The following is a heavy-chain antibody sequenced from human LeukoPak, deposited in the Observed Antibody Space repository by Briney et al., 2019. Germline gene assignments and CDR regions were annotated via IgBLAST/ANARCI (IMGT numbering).Heavy chain of an antibody. D-gene: IGHD3-3*01. J-gene: IGHJ6*02. Sequence: GGSLRLSCAASGFTFSSYSMNWVRQAPGKGLEWVSSISSSSSYIYYADSVKGRFTMSRDNAKNSLYLQMNSLRAEDTAVYYCARDNSDFWSGYYQQYYYGMDVWGQGTTVTVSS. V-gene: IGHV3-21*01. CDR1: GFTFSSYS. CDR3: ARDNSDFWSGYYQQYYYGMDV. CDR2: ISSSSSYI.